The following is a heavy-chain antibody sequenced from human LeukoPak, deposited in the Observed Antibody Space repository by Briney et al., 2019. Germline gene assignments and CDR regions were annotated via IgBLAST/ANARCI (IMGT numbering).Heavy chain of an antibody. CDR1: GFTFSSYA. CDR3: AKDSNWGSDYYFDY. D-gene: IGHD7-27*01. J-gene: IGHJ4*02. V-gene: IGHV3-23*01. CDR2: ISGSGGST. Sequence: GGSLRLSCAASGFTFSSYAMSWVRQAPGKGLEWVSAISGSGGSTYYADSVKGRFTVSRDNSKNTLYLQMNSLRAEDTAVYYCAKDSNWGSDYYFDYWGQGTLVTVSS.